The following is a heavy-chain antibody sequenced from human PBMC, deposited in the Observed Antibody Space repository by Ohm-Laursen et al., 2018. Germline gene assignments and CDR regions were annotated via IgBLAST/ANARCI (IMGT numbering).Heavy chain of an antibody. J-gene: IGHJ4*02. CDR3: AREGAYYGSGSHGQVD. V-gene: IGHV1-2*02. CDR1: GYTFTGYY. D-gene: IGHD3-10*01. CDR2: INPNSGGA. Sequence: EATVTIFCQVSGYTFTGYYMHWVRQAPGQGLEWMGWINPNSGGANYAQKFQGRVTMTRETSIITAYMEMSGQISADTAVYYSAREGAYYGSGSHGQVDWGQGTLVTVSS.